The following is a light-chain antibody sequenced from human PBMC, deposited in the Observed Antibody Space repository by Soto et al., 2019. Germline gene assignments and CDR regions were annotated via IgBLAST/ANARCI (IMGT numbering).Light chain of an antibody. CDR2: DVS. CDR1: SSDVGGYNY. V-gene: IGLV2-14*01. J-gene: IGLJ2*01. CDR3: SSYTSSSTLV. Sequence: QSALTQPASVSGSHGQSITISCTGTSSDVGGYNYVSWYQQHPGKAPKLMIYDVSNRPSGVSNRFSGSKSGNTASLTISGLQAEDEADYYCSSYTSSSTLVVGGGTKLTVL.